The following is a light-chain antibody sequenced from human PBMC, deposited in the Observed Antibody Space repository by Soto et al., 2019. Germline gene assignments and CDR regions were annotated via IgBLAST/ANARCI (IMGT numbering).Light chain of an antibody. Sequence: DIQMTQAPSSLSASVGDRVTITCRARQDISTYLAWYQQKPGKVPKLLISAAYTLQSGVPPRFSGSGSGTDFTLTISSLQPEDVATYYCQKYENAPITFGGGTKVEIK. CDR3: QKYENAPIT. CDR1: QDISTY. J-gene: IGKJ4*01. V-gene: IGKV1-27*01. CDR2: AAY.